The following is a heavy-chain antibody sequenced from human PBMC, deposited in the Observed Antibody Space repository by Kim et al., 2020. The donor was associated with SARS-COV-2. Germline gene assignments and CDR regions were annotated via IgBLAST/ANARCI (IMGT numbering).Heavy chain of an antibody. D-gene: IGHD4-17*01. CDR3: ARGAENDYGDFWLDP. J-gene: IGHJ5*02. CDR1: GGSISSGGYY. Sequence: SETLSLTCTVSGGSISSGGYYWSWIRQHPGKGLEWIGYIYYSGSTYYNPSLKSRVTISVDTSKNQFSLKLSSVTAADTAVYYCARGAENDYGDFWLDPWGQGTLVTVSS. V-gene: IGHV4-31*03. CDR2: IYYSGST.